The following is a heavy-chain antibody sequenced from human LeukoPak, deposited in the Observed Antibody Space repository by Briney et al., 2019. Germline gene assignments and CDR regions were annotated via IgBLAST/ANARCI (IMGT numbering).Heavy chain of an antibody. D-gene: IGHD2-8*01. Sequence: GGSLRLSCAASGFRFTDYSMRWVRQAPGKGREWVAGLCRSGEDKYYADSVKGRFTISRHNSKDTVSLQMNSLRAEDSAIYFCVKDRPCDTCMPMDAWGQGTTVTVSS. J-gene: IGHJ6*02. CDR2: LCRSGEDK. CDR3: VKDRPCDTCMPMDA. V-gene: IGHV3-23*01. CDR1: GFRFTDYS.